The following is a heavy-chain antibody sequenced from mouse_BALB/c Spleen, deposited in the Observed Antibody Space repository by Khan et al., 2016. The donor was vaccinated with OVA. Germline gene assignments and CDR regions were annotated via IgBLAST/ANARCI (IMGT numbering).Heavy chain of an antibody. CDR2: ISSDSITL. CDR3: ASGNWAWFAY. J-gene: IGHJ3*01. CDR1: GFSFSSFG. Sequence: EVMLVESGGDLVQPGGSRNLSCAASGFSFSSFGMHWVRQAPEKGLEWVAYISSDSITLYYADTVKGRFHISSTTHRHTLFMQMTSLRAEDTAIYYCASGNWAWFAYWCQGTLVTVSA. V-gene: IGHV5-17*02. D-gene: IGHD4-1*01.